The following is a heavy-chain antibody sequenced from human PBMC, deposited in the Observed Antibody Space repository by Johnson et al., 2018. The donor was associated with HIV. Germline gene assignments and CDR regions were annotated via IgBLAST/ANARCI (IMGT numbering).Heavy chain of an antibody. CDR2: ISGSGGST. Sequence: QVQLVESGGGLVKPGGSLRLSCAASGLTFSDYDMSWIRQAPGKGLEWVSAISGSGGSTYYADSVKGRFTISRDNAKNSLYLQMNSLRAEDTAVYYCAREGGIAAAGTDAFDIWGQGTMVTVSS. V-gene: IGHV3-11*04. D-gene: IGHD6-13*01. CDR3: AREGGIAAAGTDAFDI. J-gene: IGHJ3*02. CDR1: GLTFSDYD.